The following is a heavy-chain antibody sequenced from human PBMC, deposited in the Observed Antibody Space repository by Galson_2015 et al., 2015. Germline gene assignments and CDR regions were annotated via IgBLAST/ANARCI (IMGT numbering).Heavy chain of an antibody. D-gene: IGHD6-25*01. Sequence: QSGAEVKKPGESLKISCKGSGYSFSHYWIAWVRQRPGKGLECMGIIYPEGSDTRYSPSFEGHVTVSADKSTDTAYLQWGSLKASDSATYCCAKSSSAINPTKVCFEMRGQGTVVTVTS. V-gene: IGHV5-51*01. CDR2: IYPEGSDT. CDR1: GYSFSHYW. J-gene: IGHJ3*02. CDR3: AKSSSAINPTKVCFEM.